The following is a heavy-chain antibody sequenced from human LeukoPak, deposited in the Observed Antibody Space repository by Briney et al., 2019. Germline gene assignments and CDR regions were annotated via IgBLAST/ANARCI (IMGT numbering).Heavy chain of an antibody. CDR1: GGSISSSNW. CDR2: TYDSGST. V-gene: IGHV4-4*02. Sequence: DPSETLSLTCAVSGGSISSSNWWSWVRQPPGKGLEWIGETYDSGSTNYNPSLKSRVTISVDKSKNQFSLKLTYVTAADTAIYYCASLGTYWVWGQGTLVTVSS. D-gene: IGHD1-14*01. CDR3: ASLGTYWV. J-gene: IGHJ4*02.